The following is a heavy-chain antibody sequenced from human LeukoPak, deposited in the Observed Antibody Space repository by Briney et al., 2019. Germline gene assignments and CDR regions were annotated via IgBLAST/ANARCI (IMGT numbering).Heavy chain of an antibody. Sequence: GGSLRLSCAASGFTFSDYKLRWIRQAPGKGLEWVSSISRSGSTKYYADSVKGRFTISRDNAKNSLFLQMNSLRAEDTAVYYCARSGSSWYFPYDYWGQGTLVTVSS. CDR1: GFTFSDYK. V-gene: IGHV3-11*01. CDR2: ISRSGSTK. D-gene: IGHD6-13*01. J-gene: IGHJ4*02. CDR3: ARSGSSWYFPYDY.